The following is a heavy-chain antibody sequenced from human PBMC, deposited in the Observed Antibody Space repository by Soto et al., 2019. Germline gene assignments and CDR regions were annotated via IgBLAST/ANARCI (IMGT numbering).Heavy chain of an antibody. CDR2: IYYDVTT. V-gene: IGHV4-30-4*08. J-gene: IGHJ6*03. CDR1: GVSITSSNFYY. CDR3: ARVDKGGYLEEIYYYYYMDV. D-gene: IGHD5-12*01. Sequence: SETLSLTCTVSGVSITSSNFYYWNWIRHLPGKGLEWIGYIYYDVTTYYNPSLESRVTISVDTSKNQFSLKLTSVTAADTAVYYCARVDKGGYLEEIYYYYYMDVWGKGTTVTVSS.